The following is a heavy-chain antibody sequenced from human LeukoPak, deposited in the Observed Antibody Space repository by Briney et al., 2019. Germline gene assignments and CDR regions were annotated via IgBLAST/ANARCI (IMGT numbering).Heavy chain of an antibody. D-gene: IGHD3-9*01. V-gene: IGHV1-46*01. CDR1: GYVFIDYH. CDR2: INPSGGST. J-gene: IGHJ5*02. CDR3: ARDAWGHYDILTGKGWFDP. Sequence: ASVKVSCKASGYVFIDYHLHWVRQAPGQGLEWMGIINPSGGSTSYAQKFQGRVTMTRDMSTSTVYMELSSLRSEDTAVYYCARDAWGHYDILTGKGWFDPWGQGTLVTVSS.